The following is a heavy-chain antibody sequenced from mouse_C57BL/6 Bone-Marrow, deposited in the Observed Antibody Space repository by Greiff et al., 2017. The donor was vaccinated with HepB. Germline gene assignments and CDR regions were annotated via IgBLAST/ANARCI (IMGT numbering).Heavy chain of an antibody. D-gene: IGHD2-2*01. CDR3: TRYYYGYPWFAY. CDR2: IDPETGGT. Sequence: VQLQQSGAELVRPGASVTLSCKASGYTFTDYEMHWVKQTPVHGLAWIGAIDPETGGTAYNQKFKGKAILTADQSSSTAYMELRSLTSEDSAVYYCTRYYYGYPWFAYWGQGTLVTVSA. CDR1: GYTFTDYE. J-gene: IGHJ3*01. V-gene: IGHV1-15*01.